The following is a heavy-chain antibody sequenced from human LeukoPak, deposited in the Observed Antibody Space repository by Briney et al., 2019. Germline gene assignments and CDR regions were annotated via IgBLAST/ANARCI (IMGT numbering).Heavy chain of an antibody. J-gene: IGHJ6*04. CDR2: ISSSSSTI. Sequence: PGGSLRLSCAASGFTFISYSMNWDRQAPGKGLEWVSYISSSSSTIYYADSVKGRFTITRDNAKNSLYLQMNSLRAEDTAVYYCARGGPWYSSSSVPMADVWGKGTTVTVSS. V-gene: IGHV3-48*01. D-gene: IGHD6-6*01. CDR3: ARGGPWYSSSSVPMADV. CDR1: GFTFISYS.